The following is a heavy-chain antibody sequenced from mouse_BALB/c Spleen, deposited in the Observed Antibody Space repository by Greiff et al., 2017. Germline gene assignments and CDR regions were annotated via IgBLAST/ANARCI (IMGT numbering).Heavy chain of an antibody. J-gene: IGHJ4*01. D-gene: IGHD2-14*01. CDR1: GFAFSSYD. Sequence: EVQLVESGGGLVKPGGSLKLSCAASGFAFSSYDMSWVRQTPEKRLEWVAYISSGGGSTYYPDTVKGRFTISRDNAKNTLYLQMSSLKSEDTAMYYCARYRYDYAMDYWGQGTSVTVSS. V-gene: IGHV5-12-1*01. CDR2: ISSGGGST. CDR3: ARYRYDYAMDY.